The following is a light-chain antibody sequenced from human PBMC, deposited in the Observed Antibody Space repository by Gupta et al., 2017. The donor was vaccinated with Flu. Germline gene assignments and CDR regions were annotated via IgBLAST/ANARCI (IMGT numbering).Light chain of an antibody. V-gene: IGLV1-40*01. CDR1: SGNIVAGYD. CDR3: QFCDSSRGGVL. CDR2: GNS. Sequence: SVLTQPPSVSGAPGPRVTTSCTGSSGNIVAGYDVHWYQQLPGTAPKLLIYGNSNRPSGVPDRFSGSKSGATASLAITGLEAEDEADYYCQFCDSSRGGVLFGGGTKLTVL. J-gene: IGLJ2*01.